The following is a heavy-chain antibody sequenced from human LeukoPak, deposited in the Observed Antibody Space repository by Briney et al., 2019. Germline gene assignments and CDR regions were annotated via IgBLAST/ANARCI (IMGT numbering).Heavy chain of an antibody. CDR1: GGSISSYY. J-gene: IGHJ6*03. CDR3: AREVGDSSSWFNYYYYYMDV. V-gene: IGHV4-59*01. Sequence: SETLSLTCTVSGGSISSYYWSWIRQPPGKGLEWIGYIYYSGSTNYNPSLKSRVTISVDTSKNQFSLKLSSVTAADTAVYYCAREVGDSSSWFNYYYYYMDVWGKGTTVTVSS. CDR2: IYYSGST. D-gene: IGHD6-13*01.